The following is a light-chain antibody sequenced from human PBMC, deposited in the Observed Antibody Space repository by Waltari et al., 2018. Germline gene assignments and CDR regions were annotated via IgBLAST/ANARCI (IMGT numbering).Light chain of an antibody. CDR3: ATWDDRLTGVV. CDR2: SND. J-gene: IGLJ2*01. V-gene: IGLV1-44*01. CDR1: YSNIGSNI. Sequence: QSVLTQPPSASGTPGQRVSISCSGSYSNIGSNIVTWYQQLPGTAPKLLIFSNDSRPSGVPARFSGSKSGTSASLAISGLQSEDEAEYYCATWDDRLTGVVFGGGTRVTVL.